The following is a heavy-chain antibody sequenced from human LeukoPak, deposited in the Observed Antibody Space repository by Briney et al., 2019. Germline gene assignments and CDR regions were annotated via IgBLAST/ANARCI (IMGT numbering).Heavy chain of an antibody. V-gene: IGHV4-34*01. CDR1: GGSFSGYY. CDR3: ARNSYYDFWSGYYYYYYMDV. Sequence: SETLSLTCAVYGGSFSGYYWSWIRQPPGKGLEWIGEINHSGSTNYNPSLKSRVTISVDTSKNQFSLKLSSVTAADTAVYYCARNSYYDFWSGYYYYYYMDVWGKGTTVTVSS. D-gene: IGHD3-3*01. CDR2: INHSGST. J-gene: IGHJ6*03.